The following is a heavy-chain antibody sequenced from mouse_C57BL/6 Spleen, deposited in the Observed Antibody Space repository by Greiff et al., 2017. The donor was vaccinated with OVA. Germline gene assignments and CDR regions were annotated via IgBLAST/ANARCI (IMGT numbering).Heavy chain of an antibody. Sequence: EVQLQQSGPELVKPGASVKMSCKASGYTFTDYNMHWVKPSHGKSLEWIGYINPNNGGTSYNQKFKGKATLTVNKSSSTAYMELRSLTSEDSAVYYCAWLLLRWDYWGQGTTLTVSS. CDR3: AWLLLRWDY. J-gene: IGHJ2*01. D-gene: IGHD1-1*01. CDR1: GYTFTDYN. V-gene: IGHV1-22*01. CDR2: INPNNGGT.